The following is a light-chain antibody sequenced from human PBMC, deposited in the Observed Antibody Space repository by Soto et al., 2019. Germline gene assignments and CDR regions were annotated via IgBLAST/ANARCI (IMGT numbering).Light chain of an antibody. CDR2: DAS. CDR3: QQYNNWPRT. CDR1: QSISSK. Sequence: EIVMTQSPATLSVSPGERATLSCRASQSISSKLAWYQQKGGQAPRLLIYDASTRATGIPARFSGSGSGTEFILTITSLQYEDFAVYYCQQYNNWPRTFGQGTKVEIK. J-gene: IGKJ1*01. V-gene: IGKV3-15*01.